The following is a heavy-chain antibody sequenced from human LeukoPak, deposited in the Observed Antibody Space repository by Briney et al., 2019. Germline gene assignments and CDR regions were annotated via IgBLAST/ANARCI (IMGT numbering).Heavy chain of an antibody. V-gene: IGHV1-2*02. J-gene: IGHJ6*02. CDR1: GYTFIGYY. D-gene: IGHD3-3*01. CDR2: INPNSGDT. Sequence: ASVKVSCKASGYTFIGYYIHWVRQAPGQGLEWMGWINPNSGDTNYAQKFQGRVTMTRDTSITTAYMELSRLRSDDTAVYYCARGFDFWSGYYKATKRDYYYYGMDVWGQGTTVTVSS. CDR3: ARGFDFWSGYYKATKRDYYYYGMDV.